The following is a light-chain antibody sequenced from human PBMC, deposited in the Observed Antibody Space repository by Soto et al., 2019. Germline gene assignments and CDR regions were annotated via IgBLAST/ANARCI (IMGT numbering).Light chain of an antibody. CDR3: QQYGSSPST. V-gene: IGKV3-20*01. J-gene: IGKJ5*01. CDR2: GAS. CDR1: HSVSSTY. Sequence: EVVLTQSPGTLSLSPGEIATLSCRASHSVSSTYLAWYQQNRGQAPRLLIYGASSRATGIPDRFSGSGSGTDFTLTISRLEPEDFAVYYCQQYGSSPSTFGQGTRLEIK.